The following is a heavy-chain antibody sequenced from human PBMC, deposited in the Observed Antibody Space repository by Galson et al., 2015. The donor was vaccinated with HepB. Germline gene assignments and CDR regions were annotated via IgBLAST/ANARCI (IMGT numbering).Heavy chain of an antibody. J-gene: IGHJ4*02. D-gene: IGHD4-17*01. Sequence: SLRLSCAASAFSFNESAMHWVRQAPGKGLEWVPSISWNNANIQYADSVKGRFSISRDNAKNSLFLQMNSLRPEDTALYYCAKDPGADYGDYALFVHWGQGTLVTVSS. V-gene: IGHV3-9*01. CDR3: AKDPGADYGDYALFVH. CDR1: AFSFNESA. CDR2: ISWNNANI.